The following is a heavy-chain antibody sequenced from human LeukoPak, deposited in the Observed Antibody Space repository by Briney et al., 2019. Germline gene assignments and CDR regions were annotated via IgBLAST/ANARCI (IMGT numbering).Heavy chain of an antibody. Sequence: PSETLSLTCAVYGGSFSGYYWSWIRQPPGKGLEWIGEINHSGSTNYNPSLKSRVTMSVDTSKNQFSLKLSSVTAADTAVYYCARDSGPLDYWGQGTLVTVSS. D-gene: IGHD2-21*01. CDR3: ARDSGPLDY. CDR1: GGSFSGYY. J-gene: IGHJ4*02. V-gene: IGHV4-34*01. CDR2: INHSGST.